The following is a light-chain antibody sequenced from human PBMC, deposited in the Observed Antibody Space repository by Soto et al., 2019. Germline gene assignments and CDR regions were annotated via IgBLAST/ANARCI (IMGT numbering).Light chain of an antibody. Sequence: QSVLTQPPSASGAPGQRVTISCSGSSSNIGSNYVYWYQQLPGTAPKLLIYRNNQRPSVVPDRFSGAKSGTSASPAISGLRSEDEADDYCAAWDDSLSGPWVFGGGTKLTVL. CDR2: RNN. CDR1: SSNIGSNY. CDR3: AAWDDSLSGPWV. J-gene: IGLJ3*02. V-gene: IGLV1-47*01.